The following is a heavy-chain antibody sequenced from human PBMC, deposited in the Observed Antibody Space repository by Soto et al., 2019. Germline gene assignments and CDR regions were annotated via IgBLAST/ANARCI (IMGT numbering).Heavy chain of an antibody. CDR3: ARGDRGGSGSPASYYDSGLDV. Sequence: DVQVLESGGDLVQPGGSLRLSCAASGFTFNSYAMSWVRQAPGKGLEWVSSVSAGGDMTYYSDSVKGRFTISRDNSNNALFLQMNSLRIEDTALYYCARGDRGGSGSPASYYDSGLDVWGQGTTVTVS. J-gene: IGHJ6*02. V-gene: IGHV3-23*01. CDR2: VSAGGDMT. D-gene: IGHD3-10*01. CDR1: GFTFNSYA.